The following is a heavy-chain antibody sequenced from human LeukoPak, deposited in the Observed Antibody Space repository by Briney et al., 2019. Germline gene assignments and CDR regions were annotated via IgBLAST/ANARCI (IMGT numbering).Heavy chain of an antibody. CDR1: GGSMISSSHY. J-gene: IGHJ4*02. CDR3: ARGKVVAGTPGQNSWDY. V-gene: IGHV4-39*07. CDR2: IYYSGSI. Sequence: KPPETLSLTCTVSGGSMISSSHYWGWIRQPPGKGLEWIGSIYYSGSIYHNPSLKSRVTISIDTSRNQFSLKLSSVTAADTAVYYCARGKVVAGTPGQNSWDYWGQGTLVTVPS. D-gene: IGHD6-19*01.